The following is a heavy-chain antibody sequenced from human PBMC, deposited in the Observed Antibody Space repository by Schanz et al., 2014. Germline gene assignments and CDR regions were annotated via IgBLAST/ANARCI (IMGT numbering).Heavy chain of an antibody. CDR3: ASPSGYSDYGTYFDF. V-gene: IGHV3-48*01. J-gene: IGHJ4*02. D-gene: IGHD5-12*01. Sequence: EEQLLQSGGGLVQPGGSLRLSCAASGFTFGSYGMSWVRQGPGKGLEWVSGISSSGTTIYYADSVEGRFTISRDNSRNTLYLQMNSLRTEDTAVYYCASPSGYSDYGTYFDFWGQGTLVTVSS. CDR1: GFTFGSYG. CDR2: ISSSGTTI.